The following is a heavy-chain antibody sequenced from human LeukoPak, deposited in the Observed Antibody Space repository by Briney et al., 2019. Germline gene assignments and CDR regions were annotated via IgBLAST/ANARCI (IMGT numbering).Heavy chain of an antibody. CDR1: GGSFSSYY. Sequence: PSETLSLTCTVSGGSFSSYYWNWIRQPPGKGLEWMGYIYYSGSTNCNPSLKSRVTISVDTSKNQFFLRLTSVTAADTAVYYCARVDCSGGSCYSFDYWGQGTLVTVSS. J-gene: IGHJ4*02. CDR3: ARVDCSGGSCYSFDY. CDR2: IYYSGST. D-gene: IGHD2-15*01. V-gene: IGHV4-59*01.